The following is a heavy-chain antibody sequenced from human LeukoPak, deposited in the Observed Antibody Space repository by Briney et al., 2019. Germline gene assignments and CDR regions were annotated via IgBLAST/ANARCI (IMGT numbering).Heavy chain of an antibody. D-gene: IGHD5-12*01. CDR2: IIPIFGTA. CDR1: GGTFSSYA. V-gene: IGHV1-69*05. Sequence: SVKVSCKASGGTFSSYAISWVRQAPGQGLEWMGGIIPIFGTANYAQKLQGRVTLTTDTSTTTAYMELRSLRSDDTAVYYCARDHSAYVQNWFDPWGQGTLVTVSS. CDR3: ARDHSAYVQNWFDP. J-gene: IGHJ5*02.